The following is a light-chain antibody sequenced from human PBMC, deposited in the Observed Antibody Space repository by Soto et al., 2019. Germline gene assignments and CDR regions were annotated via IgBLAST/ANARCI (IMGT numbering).Light chain of an antibody. J-gene: IGLJ2*01. CDR3: NSYTSSSTVA. V-gene: IGLV2-14*01. Sequence: QSALTQPASVSESPGQSVPISCTGTSSDVGGYDYVSWYQQHPGKAPQLLIYDVSIRPSGVSDRFSGSKSGNTASLTISGLQAEDEADYYCNSYTSSSTVAFGGGTKLTVL. CDR2: DVS. CDR1: SSDVGGYDY.